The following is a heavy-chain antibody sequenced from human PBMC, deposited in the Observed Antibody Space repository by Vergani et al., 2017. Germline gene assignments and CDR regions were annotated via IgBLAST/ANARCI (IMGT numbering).Heavy chain of an antibody. Sequence: EVQLVESGGGVVRPGGSLRLSCAASGFTFGDYDMNWVRQAPGKGLEWVSRVKWNGDSSVYADSVKGRFTISRDNAKNSLYLQMTSLRAEDTAFHYCARRGSGNTYYFDYWGQGALVTVSS. CDR3: ARRGSGNTYYFDY. V-gene: IGHV3-20*04. D-gene: IGHD3-10*01. CDR2: VKWNGDSS. CDR1: GFTFGDYD. J-gene: IGHJ4*02.